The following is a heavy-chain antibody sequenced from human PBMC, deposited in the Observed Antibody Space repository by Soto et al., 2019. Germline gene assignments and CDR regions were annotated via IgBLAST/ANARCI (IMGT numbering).Heavy chain of an antibody. CDR3: ARTYNWNYARGSHYFDH. V-gene: IGHV3-30*02. J-gene: IGHJ4*02. Sequence: GGSLRLSCAASGFTFSNYGMHWVRQAPGKGLEWVAIIWHDGNNKYYADSVRGRFIISRDNSKNRLYLQMNSLRSEDTAVYYCARTYNWNYARGSHYFDHWGQGTLVTVSS. D-gene: IGHD1-7*01. CDR1: GFTFSNYG. CDR2: IWHDGNNK.